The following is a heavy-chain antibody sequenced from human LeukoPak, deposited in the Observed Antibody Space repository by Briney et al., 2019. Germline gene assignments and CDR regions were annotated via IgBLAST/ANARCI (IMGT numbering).Heavy chain of an antibody. CDR2: IHYTGGT. D-gene: IGHD3-22*01. CDR1: GGSISSSSYY. V-gene: IGHV4-39*01. J-gene: IGHJ4*02. CDR3: ARRGLVVDFDY. Sequence: SETLSLTCTVSGGSISSSSYYWAWIRQPPGRGLEWIGNIHYTGGTYYNPSLKSRVTISVDTSRNQFSLKLSSVTAADTAVYHCARRGLVVDFDYWGQGTLVTVSS.